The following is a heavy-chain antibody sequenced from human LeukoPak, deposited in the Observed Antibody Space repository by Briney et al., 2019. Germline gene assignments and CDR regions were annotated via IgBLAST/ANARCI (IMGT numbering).Heavy chain of an antibody. D-gene: IGHD5-18*01. Sequence: GESLKISCKGSGYSFTSYWISWVRQTPGKGLEWMGIIYPGDSDTRYSPSFQGQVTISADKSISTAYLQWSSLKASDTAMYYCGRGYSYGNSPFGYWGQGTLVTVSS. CDR2: IYPGDSDT. CDR3: GRGYSYGNSPFGY. J-gene: IGHJ4*02. V-gene: IGHV5-51*01. CDR1: GYSFTSYW.